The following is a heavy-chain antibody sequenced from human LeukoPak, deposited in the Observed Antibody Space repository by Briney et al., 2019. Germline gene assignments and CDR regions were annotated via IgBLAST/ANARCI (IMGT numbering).Heavy chain of an antibody. D-gene: IGHD2-2*01. CDR2: ISYDGSYE. CDR3: ATDQYHLPDY. J-gene: IGHJ4*02. V-gene: IGHV3-30*03. Sequence: GRSLRLSCAASGFTFSAFGMHWVRQAPGKGLEWAAVISYDGSYEYLAESVKGRFTISRDDSKNTLYLQMNSLRAEDTAVYYCATDQYHLPDYWGQGTLVTVSS. CDR1: GFTFSAFG.